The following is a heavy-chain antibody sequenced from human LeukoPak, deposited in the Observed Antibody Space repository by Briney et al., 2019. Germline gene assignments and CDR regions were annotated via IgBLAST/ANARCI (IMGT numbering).Heavy chain of an antibody. D-gene: IGHD6-13*01. CDR3: ASGRRSSCAIGYYYYYSTAV. CDR1: GGSISSYY. J-gene: IGHJ6*03. CDR2: IYTSGRT. V-gene: IGHV4-4*09. Sequence: PSETLSLTCTVSGGSISSYYWSWIRQPPGEGLEWIGYIYTSGRTNYTPSLNRRVTISLDPTKNQSSLKLSSVTAADPAVYYCASGRRSSCAIGYYYYYSTAVWGKGTTVTVSS.